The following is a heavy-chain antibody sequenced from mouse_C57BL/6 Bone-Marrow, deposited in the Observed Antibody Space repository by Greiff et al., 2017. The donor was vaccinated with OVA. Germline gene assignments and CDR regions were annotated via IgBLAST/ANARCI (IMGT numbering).Heavy chain of an antibody. CDR2: INPYNGGT. CDR3: ASLYGSSFYYAMDY. V-gene: IGHV1-19*01. D-gene: IGHD1-1*01. CDR1: GYTFTDYY. J-gene: IGHJ4*01. Sequence: VQLQQSGPVLVKPGASVKMSCKASGYTFTDYYMNWVKQSHGKSLEWIGVINPYNGGTSYNQKFKGKATLTVDTSSSTAYMELNSLTSEDSAVYYCASLYGSSFYYAMDYWGQGTSVTVSS.